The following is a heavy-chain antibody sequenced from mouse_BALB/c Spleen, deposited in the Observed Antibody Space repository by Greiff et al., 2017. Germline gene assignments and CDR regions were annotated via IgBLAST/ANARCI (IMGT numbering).Heavy chain of an antibody. CDR1: GFAFSSYD. V-gene: IGHV5-12-1*01. CDR2: ISDGGSYT. CDR3: ARGLTDAMDY. D-gene: IGHD4-1*01. Sequence: EVQLVESGGGLVKPGGSLKLSCAASGFAFSSYDMSWVPQTPEKRLEWVAYISDGGSYTYYPDSVKGRFTISRDNAKNNLYLQMSSLKSEDTAMYYCARGLTDAMDYWGQGTSVTVSS. J-gene: IGHJ4*01.